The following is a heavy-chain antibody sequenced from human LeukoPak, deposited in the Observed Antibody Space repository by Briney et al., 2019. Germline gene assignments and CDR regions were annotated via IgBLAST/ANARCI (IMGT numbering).Heavy chain of an antibody. CDR2: IKQDGSEK. V-gene: IGHV3-7*01. Sequence: GGSLRLSCAASGFTFSSYWMSWVRQTPGKGLEWVANIKQDGSEKYYVDSVKGRFTISRDDAKNSLYLQMNSLRAEDTAVYYCARELGFDSGSYYLPPYFDYWGQGTLVTVSS. CDR3: ARELGFDSGSYYLPPYFDY. CDR1: GFTFSSYW. J-gene: IGHJ4*02. D-gene: IGHD1-26*01.